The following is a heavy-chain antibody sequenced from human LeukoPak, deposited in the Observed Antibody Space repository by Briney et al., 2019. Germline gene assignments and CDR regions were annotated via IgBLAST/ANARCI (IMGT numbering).Heavy chain of an antibody. CDR2: INPSGGSI. CDR3: ATLGYCSGGSCYYFDY. V-gene: IGHV1-46*01. J-gene: IGHJ4*02. CDR1: GYIFTSYY. Sequence: ASVKVSCKASGYIFTSYYMYWVRQAPGQGLEWMGIINPSGGSIRYAQKFQGRVTMTRDTSTSTVYMELSSLRSEDTAVYYCATLGYCSGGSCYYFDYWGQGTLVTVSS. D-gene: IGHD2-15*01.